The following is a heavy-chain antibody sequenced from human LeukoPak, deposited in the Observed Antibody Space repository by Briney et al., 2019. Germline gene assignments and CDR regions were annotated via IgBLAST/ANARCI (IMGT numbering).Heavy chain of an antibody. J-gene: IGHJ4*02. CDR2: ISAYNGDT. D-gene: IGHD2-2*01. CDR3: ARGGYCSSTSCYAAFDS. CDR1: GYTFLTYG. Sequence: ASVKVSCKASGYTFLTYGITWVRQAPGQGLEWMGWISAYNGDTNYAQKLQGRVTMTTDTSTSTAYMELRSLRSDGTAVYYCARGGYCSSTSCYAAFDSWGQGTLVTVSS. V-gene: IGHV1-18*01.